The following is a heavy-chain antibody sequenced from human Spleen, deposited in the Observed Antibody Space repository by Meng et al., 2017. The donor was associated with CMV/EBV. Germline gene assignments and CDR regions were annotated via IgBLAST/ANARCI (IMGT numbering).Heavy chain of an antibody. J-gene: IGHJ5*02. CDR3: TRLWSSGGFDP. CDR2: IRTQPNNYAA. D-gene: IGHD3-10*01. V-gene: IGHV3-73*01. Sequence: GESLKISCAASGFTFSCYEMNWVRQASGQGLEWVGRIRTQPNNYAAEYAASVRGRFTISRDDSKKTAFLQMNSLKTEDTAVYYCTRLWSSGGFDPWGQGTLVTVSS. CDR1: GFTFSCYE.